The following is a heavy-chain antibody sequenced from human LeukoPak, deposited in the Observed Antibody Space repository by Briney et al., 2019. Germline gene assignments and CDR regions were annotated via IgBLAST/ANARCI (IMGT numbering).Heavy chain of an antibody. CDR3: ARAMVPRSGYYYYYMDV. V-gene: IGHV4-30-4*07. D-gene: IGHD2-8*01. Sequence: SQTLSLTCAVSGGSISSGGYSWSWIRQPPGKGLEWIGYIYYSGSTNYNPSLKSRVTISVDTSKNQFSLKLSSVTAADTAVYYCARAMVPRSGYYYYYMDVWGKGTTVTVSS. J-gene: IGHJ6*03. CDR1: GGSISSGGYS. CDR2: IYYSGST.